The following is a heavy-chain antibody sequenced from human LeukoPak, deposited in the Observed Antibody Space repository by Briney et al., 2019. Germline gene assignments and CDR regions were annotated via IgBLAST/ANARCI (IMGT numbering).Heavy chain of an antibody. D-gene: IGHD5-18*01. J-gene: IGHJ3*02. CDR3: ARSGYSYGFAFDI. V-gene: IGHV4-61*02. Sequence: PSQTLSLTCTVSGGSISSGSYYWSWIRQPAGKGLKWIGRIYTSGSTNYNPSLKSRVTISVDTSKNQFSLKLSSVTAADTAVYYCARSGYSYGFAFDIWGQGTMVTVSS. CDR2: IYTSGST. CDR1: GGSISSGSYY.